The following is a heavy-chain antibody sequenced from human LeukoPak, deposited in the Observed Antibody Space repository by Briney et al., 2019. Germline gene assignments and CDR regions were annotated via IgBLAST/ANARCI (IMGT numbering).Heavy chain of an antibody. J-gene: IGHJ5*02. CDR1: GYTFTGYY. V-gene: IGHV1-2*02. CDR2: INPNSGGT. Sequence: ASVKVSCKASGYTFTGYYMHWVRQAPGQGLEWMGWINPNSGGTNYAQKFQGRVTMTRDTSISTAYMELSRLRSDDTAVYYCARETGNYYGLGSYYNSKIPWFDPWGQGTLATVSS. D-gene: IGHD3-10*01. CDR3: ARETGNYYGLGSYYNSKIPWFDP.